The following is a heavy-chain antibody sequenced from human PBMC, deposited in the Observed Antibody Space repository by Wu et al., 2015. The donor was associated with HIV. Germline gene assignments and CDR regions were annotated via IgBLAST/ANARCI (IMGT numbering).Heavy chain of an antibody. Sequence: QVQLVQSGAEVKKPGSSVKVSCKASGGTFSSYAISWVRQAPGQGLEWMGRIIPIFGTANYAQKFQGRVTITADESTSTAYMELSSLRSEDTAVYYCARDGARGITMVRGVIPWFDPWGQGTLVTVSS. CDR1: GGTFSSYA. V-gene: IGHV1-69*18. CDR3: ARDGARGITMVRGVIPWFDP. CDR2: IIPIFGTA. J-gene: IGHJ5*02. D-gene: IGHD3-10*01.